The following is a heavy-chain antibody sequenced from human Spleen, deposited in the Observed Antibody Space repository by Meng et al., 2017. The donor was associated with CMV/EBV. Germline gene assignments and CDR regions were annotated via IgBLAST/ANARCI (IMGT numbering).Heavy chain of an antibody. CDR1: GFTVIKYA. CDR2: VCFDGSKK. D-gene: IGHD7-27*01. CDR3: AALGY. J-gene: IGHJ4*02. Sequence: GESLKISCAASGFTVIKYAMHWVRQAPGKGLEWVACVCFDGSKKPYADSVKGRFTISRDNSKNTLYLQMNSLRAEDTAVYYCAALGYWGQGTLVTVSS. V-gene: IGHV3-30*02.